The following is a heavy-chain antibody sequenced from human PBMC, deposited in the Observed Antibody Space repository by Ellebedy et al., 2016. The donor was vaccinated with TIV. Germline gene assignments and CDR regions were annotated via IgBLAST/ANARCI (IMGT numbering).Heavy chain of an antibody. CDR1: GFTFSSYS. V-gene: IGHV3-21*01. D-gene: IGHD2/OR15-2a*01. CDR2: ISSSSSYI. Sequence: GGSLRLXCAASGFTFSSYSMNWVRQAPGKGLEWVSSISSSSSYIYYADSVKGRFTISRDNAKNTLYLQMNSLRADDTAVYYCARDRSMTPDSWGQGSLVTVS. J-gene: IGHJ4*02. CDR3: ARDRSMTPDS.